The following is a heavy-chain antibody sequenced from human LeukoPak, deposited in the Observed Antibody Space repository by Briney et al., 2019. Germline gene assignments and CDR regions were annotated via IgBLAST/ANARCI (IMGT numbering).Heavy chain of an antibody. V-gene: IGHV1-69*05. J-gene: IGHJ6*03. CDR3: ATEGPNYYMDV. CDR1: GGTFSKYG. CDR2: IIPMFGAA. Sequence: GAALKVSYQAFGGTFSKYGISWVRQAPEERLEWMGGIIPMFGAANYAQKFQGRVTITTDESTTTAHMELISLTSDDTAVYFCATEGPNYYMDVWGKGTTVTVSS.